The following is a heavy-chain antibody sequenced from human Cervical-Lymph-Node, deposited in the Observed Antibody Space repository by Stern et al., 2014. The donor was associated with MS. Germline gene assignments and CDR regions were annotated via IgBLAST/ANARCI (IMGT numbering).Heavy chain of an antibody. Sequence: EVQLVESGGGLVQPGGSLRLSCAASGFTFSSYDMHWVRQATGKGLEWVSAIGTAGDTYYPGSVKGRFTISRENAKNSLYLQMNSLRAGDTAVYYCARDRSYYDSSGYYKTDAFDIWGQGTMVTVSS. V-gene: IGHV3-13*01. CDR2: IGTAGDT. D-gene: IGHD3-22*01. CDR3: ARDRSYYDSSGYYKTDAFDI. CDR1: GFTFSSYD. J-gene: IGHJ3*02.